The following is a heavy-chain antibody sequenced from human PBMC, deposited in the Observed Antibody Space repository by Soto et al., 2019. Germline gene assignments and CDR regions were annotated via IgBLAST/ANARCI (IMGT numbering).Heavy chain of an antibody. CDR2: IYYSGST. CDR3: ARGYDWLDY. J-gene: IGHJ4*02. Sequence: SETLSLTCTVSGGSISSYYWSWIRQPPGKGLEWIGYIYYSGSTNYNPSLKSRVTISVDTSKNQFSLKLSSVIAADTAVHYCARGYDWLDYWGQGTLVTVSS. D-gene: IGHD3-3*01. CDR1: GGSISSYY. V-gene: IGHV4-59*01.